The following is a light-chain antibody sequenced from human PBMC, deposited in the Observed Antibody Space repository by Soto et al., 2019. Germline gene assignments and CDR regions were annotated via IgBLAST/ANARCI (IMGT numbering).Light chain of an antibody. CDR2: GAS. CDR3: QQYVTSPWA. Sequence: EIVMTQSPATLSMSPGERATLSCRASQSISTKVAWYQQKPGQAPRLLIYGASTRATGVPARFSGSGSGTEFTLSISSLQSEDFAVYYCQQYVTSPWAFGQGTKVDIK. V-gene: IGKV3-15*01. J-gene: IGKJ1*01. CDR1: QSISTK.